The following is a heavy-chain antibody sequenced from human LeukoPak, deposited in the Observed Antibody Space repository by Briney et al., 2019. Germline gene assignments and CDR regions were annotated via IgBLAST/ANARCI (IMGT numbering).Heavy chain of an antibody. J-gene: IGHJ4*02. V-gene: IGHV4-39*01. Sequence: SETLSLTCTVSGGSIRSSYYYWGWIRQPPGKGLEWIGSIYYSGSTYYNPSLKSRVTISVDTSKNQFSLKLSSVTAADTAVYYCASLDYGGNSKTTDYWGQGTLVTVSS. D-gene: IGHD4-23*01. CDR2: IYYSGST. CDR3: ASLDYGGNSKTTDY. CDR1: GGSIRSSYYY.